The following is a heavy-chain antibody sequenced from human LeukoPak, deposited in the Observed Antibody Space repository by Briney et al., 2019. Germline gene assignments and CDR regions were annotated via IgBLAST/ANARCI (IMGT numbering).Heavy chain of an antibody. CDR1: GFTFSNAW. D-gene: IGHD1-26*01. V-gene: IGHV4-4*02. Sequence: PGGSLRLSCAASGFTFSNAWMSWVRQPPGKGLEWIGSIYYSGSTYYNPSLKSRVTISVDTSKNQFSLKLSSVTAADTAVYYCARDQVGAGEDYWGQGTLVTVSS. CDR3: ARDQVGAGEDY. J-gene: IGHJ4*02. CDR2: IYYSGST.